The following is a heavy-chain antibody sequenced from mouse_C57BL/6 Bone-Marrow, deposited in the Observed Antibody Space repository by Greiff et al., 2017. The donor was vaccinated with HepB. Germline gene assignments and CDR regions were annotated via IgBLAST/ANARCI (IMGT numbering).Heavy chain of an antibody. J-gene: IGHJ2*01. CDR1: GFTFSSYA. D-gene: IGHD1-1*01. Sequence: EVQLQQSGGGLVKPGGSLKLSCAASGFTFSSYAMSWVRQTPEKRLEWVATISDGGSYTYYPDNVKGRFTISRDNAKNNLYLQMSHLKSEDTAMYYCARDPFTTVLFDYWGQGTTLTVSS. CDR3: ARDPFTTVLFDY. CDR2: ISDGGSYT. V-gene: IGHV5-4*01.